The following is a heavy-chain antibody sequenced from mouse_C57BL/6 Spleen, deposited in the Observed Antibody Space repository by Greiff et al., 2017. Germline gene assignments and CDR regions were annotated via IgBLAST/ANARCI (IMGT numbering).Heavy chain of an antibody. Sequence: QVQLQQPGAELVRPGTSVKLSCKASGYTFTSYWMHWVKQRPGQGLEWIGVIDPSDSYTNYNQKFKGKATLTVDTSSSTAYMQLSSLTSEDSAVYYGARMGTTVVGRDYWGKGTTLTVSA. CDR1: GYTFTSYW. CDR2: IDPSDSYT. D-gene: IGHD1-1*01. CDR3: ARMGTTVVGRDY. J-gene: IGHJ2*01. V-gene: IGHV1-59*01.